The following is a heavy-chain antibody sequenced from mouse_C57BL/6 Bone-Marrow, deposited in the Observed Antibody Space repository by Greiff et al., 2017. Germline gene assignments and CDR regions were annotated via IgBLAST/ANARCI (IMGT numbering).Heavy chain of an antibody. CDR3: ARLEFDGSGGDWYFDV. CDR1: GYTFTSYD. V-gene: IGHV1-85*01. J-gene: IGHJ1*03. CDR2: LYPRDGST. D-gene: IGHD1-1*01. Sequence: VKLQESGPELVKPGASVKLSCKASGYTFTSYDINWVKQRPGQGLEWIGWLYPRDGSTKYNEKFKGKATLTVDTSSSTAYMELHSLTSGDCAVYFCARLEFDGSGGDWYFDVWGKGTTVTVSS.